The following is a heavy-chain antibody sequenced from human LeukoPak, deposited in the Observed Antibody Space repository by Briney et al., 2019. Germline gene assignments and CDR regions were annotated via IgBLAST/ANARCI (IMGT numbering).Heavy chain of an antibody. D-gene: IGHD6-6*01. Sequence: SQTLSLTCAISGDSVSSNSAAWNWIRQSPSRGLEWLGRTYYRSKWYNDYAVSVKSRITINPDTSKNQFSLQLNSVTPEDTAVYYCARASNPRWYAGIAARPGAFDIWGQGTMVTVSS. CDR2: TYYRSKWYN. CDR1: GDSVSSNSAA. CDR3: ARASNPRWYAGIAARPGAFDI. V-gene: IGHV6-1*01. J-gene: IGHJ3*02.